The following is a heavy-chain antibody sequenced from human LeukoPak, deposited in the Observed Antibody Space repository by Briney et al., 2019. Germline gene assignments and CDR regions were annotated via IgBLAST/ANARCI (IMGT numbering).Heavy chain of an antibody. CDR3: VKSGGTYYAAFMDV. Sequence: GGSLTLSCSASRFTFNNYAMNWVRQAPGKGLEYLSAISSNGGSTYYADSVKGRFTISRDNSKNTLYLQMSSLRAEDTAVYYCVKSGGTYYAAFMDVWGQGTTVTVSS. V-gene: IGHV3-64D*06. CDR2: ISSNGGST. J-gene: IGHJ6*02. CDR1: RFTFNNYA. D-gene: IGHD1-26*01.